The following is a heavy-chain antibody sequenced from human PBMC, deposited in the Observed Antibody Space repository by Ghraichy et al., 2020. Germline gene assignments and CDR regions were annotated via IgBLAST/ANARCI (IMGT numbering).Heavy chain of an antibody. CDR3: SRGGQGLGFCTGGTCLVFDY. Sequence: SQTLSLTCTVSGGSISSGGYYWSWIRQQPGKGLEYIGYIYYSGSTGSNPSLKSRVSISLDMSKNQFSLSLSSVTAADTGVYYCSRGGQGLGFCTGGTCLVFDYWGQGALVTVSS. CDR1: GGSISSGGYY. CDR2: IYYSGST. D-gene: IGHD2-8*02. V-gene: IGHV4-31*03. J-gene: IGHJ4*02.